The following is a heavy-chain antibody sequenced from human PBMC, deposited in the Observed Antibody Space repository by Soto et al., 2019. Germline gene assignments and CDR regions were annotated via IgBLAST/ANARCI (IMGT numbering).Heavy chain of an antibody. J-gene: IGHJ6*02. CDR3: ARWGQPEYYYYYYGMDV. CDR2: IYYSGST. Sequence: PSETLSLTCTVSGGSISSSSYYWGWIRQPPGKGLEWIGSIYYSGSTYYNPSLKSRVTISVDTSKNQFSLKLSSVTAADTAVYYCARWGQPEYYYYYYGMDVWGQGTTVSVSS. V-gene: IGHV4-39*01. D-gene: IGHD2-2*01. CDR1: GGSISSSSYY.